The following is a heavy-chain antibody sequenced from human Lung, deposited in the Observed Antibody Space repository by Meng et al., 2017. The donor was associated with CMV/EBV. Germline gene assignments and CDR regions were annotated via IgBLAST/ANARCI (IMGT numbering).Heavy chain of an antibody. CDR1: GFTFSKFA. V-gene: IGHV3-33*06. J-gene: IGHJ4*02. CDR2: IWYDGTNK. CDR3: VKDGRRCDTGTCYPFYYFEY. Sequence: GESLKISCGTSGFTFSKFAMHWVRQPPGKGLEWVAGIWYDGTNKYYADFVEGRFTVSKDFSRNTLSLQMNKLRVEDTAVYYCVKDGRRCDTGTCYPFYYFEYWXLGAXVTVSS. D-gene: IGHD2-15*01.